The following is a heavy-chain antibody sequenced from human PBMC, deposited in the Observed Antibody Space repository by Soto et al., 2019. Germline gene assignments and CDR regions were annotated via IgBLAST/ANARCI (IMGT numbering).Heavy chain of an antibody. D-gene: IGHD3-16*02. CDR1: GFTFSSYA. J-gene: IGHJ4*02. CDR2: ISGSGGST. CDR3: AKESVIGYDYVWGSYRPPPGFDY. Sequence: GGSLRLSCAASGFTFSSYAMSWVRQAPGKGLEWVSAISGSGGSTYYADSVKGRFTISRDNSKNTLYLQMNSLRAGDTAVYYCAKESVIGYDYVWGSYRPPPGFDYWGQGTLVTVSS. V-gene: IGHV3-23*01.